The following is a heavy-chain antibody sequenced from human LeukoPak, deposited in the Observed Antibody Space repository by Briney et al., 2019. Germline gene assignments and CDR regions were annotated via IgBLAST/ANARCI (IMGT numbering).Heavy chain of an antibody. CDR2: IYYSGST. CDR3: ARGGDTAKLYYYYYGMDV. J-gene: IGHJ6*02. D-gene: IGHD5-18*01. CDR1: GGSISSYY. V-gene: IGHV4-59*01. Sequence: PSETLSLTCTVSGGSISSYYWSWIRQPPGKGLEWIGYIYYSGSTNYNPSLKSRVTISVDTSKNQFSLKLSSVTAADTAVYYCARGGDTAKLYYYYYGMDVWGQGTTVTVSS.